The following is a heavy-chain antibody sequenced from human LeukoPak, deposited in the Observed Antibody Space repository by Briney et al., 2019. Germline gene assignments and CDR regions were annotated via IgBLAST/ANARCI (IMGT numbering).Heavy chain of an antibody. V-gene: IGHV1-18*01. Sequence: ASVKVSCKASGYTFTSYNIFWVQQAPGQGLEWMGWISVYNDNTNYAQNLQGRVTMTTDTSTSTAYMELRSLRADDTAVYYCARDGSVVPKQKNWLDPWGQGTLVTVSS. CDR2: ISVYNDNT. D-gene: IGHD3-10*01. CDR3: ARDGSVVPKQKNWLDP. J-gene: IGHJ5*02. CDR1: GYTFTSYN.